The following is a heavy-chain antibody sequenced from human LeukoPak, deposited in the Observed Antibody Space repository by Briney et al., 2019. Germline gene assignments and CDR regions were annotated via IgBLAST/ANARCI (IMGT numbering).Heavy chain of an antibody. CDR2: IYHSGST. J-gene: IGHJ4*02. D-gene: IGHD5-12*01. CDR1: GYSISSGYY. V-gene: IGHV4-38-2*01. CDR3: ARHGGHSGFDPYDY. Sequence: PSETLYLTCAVSGYSISSGYYWAWIRQPPGKGLEWIGSIYHSGSTYYKPSLKSRVTISVDTSKNQFSLKVNSVTAADTAVYYCARHGGHSGFDPYDYWGQGTLVTVSS.